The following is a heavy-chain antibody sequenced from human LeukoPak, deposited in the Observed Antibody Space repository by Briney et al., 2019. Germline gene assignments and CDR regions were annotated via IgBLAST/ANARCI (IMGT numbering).Heavy chain of an antibody. V-gene: IGHV3-48*03. CDR2: ISGSDSTM. CDR1: GFTFRSYE. Sequence: GGSLRLSCSASGFTFRSYEMNWVRQAPGKGLEWISYISGSDSTMYYADSAKGRFTISRDNAKNSLYLQMKSLRAEDTAVYYCARGGSRGSFDYWGQGTLVTVSS. D-gene: IGHD3-10*01. J-gene: IGHJ4*02. CDR3: ARGGSRGSFDY.